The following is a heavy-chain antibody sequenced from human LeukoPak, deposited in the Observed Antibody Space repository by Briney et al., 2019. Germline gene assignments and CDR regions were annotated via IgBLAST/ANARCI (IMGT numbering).Heavy chain of an antibody. J-gene: IGHJ4*02. CDR2: INHSGST. Sequence: SETLSLTCAVYGGSLSGYYWSWIRQPPGRGLEWIGEINHSGSTNYNPSLKSRVTISVDTSKNQFSLKLSSVTAADTAVYYCARGPCGGDCYRYYYDSSGYYSTLYFDYWGQGTLVTVSS. CDR3: ARGPCGGDCYRYYYDSSGYYSTLYFDY. V-gene: IGHV4-34*01. D-gene: IGHD3-22*01. CDR1: GGSLSGYY.